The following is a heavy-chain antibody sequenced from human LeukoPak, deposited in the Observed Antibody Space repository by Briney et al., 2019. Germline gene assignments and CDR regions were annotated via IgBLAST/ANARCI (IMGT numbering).Heavy chain of an antibody. D-gene: IGHD2-15*01. CDR1: GFTLSSYA. CDR2: ISVSGNT. V-gene: IGHV3-23*01. Sequence: GGSLRLSCAASGFTLSSYAMSWVRQGPGKRLEWVSAISVSGNTYHADSVKGRFTISRDSSKNKLYLQMNSLRAGDAAVYYCAKAPVTTCSGAYCYPFDYWSQGTLVTVSS. J-gene: IGHJ4*02. CDR3: AKAPVTTCSGAYCYPFDY.